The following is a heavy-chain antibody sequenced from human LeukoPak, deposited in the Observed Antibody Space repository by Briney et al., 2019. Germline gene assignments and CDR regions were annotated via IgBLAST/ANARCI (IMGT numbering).Heavy chain of an antibody. J-gene: IGHJ4*02. CDR2: IYTSGST. CDR1: GGSISSYY. V-gene: IGHV4-4*07. CDR3: ARQIASAGTAGFDF. Sequence: SETLSLTCTVSGGSISSYYWSWIRQPAGKGLEWIGRIYTSGSTNYNPSLKSRVTMSVGTSKNQFSLKLSSVTAADTAVYYCARQIASAGTAGFDFWGRGALVTVST. D-gene: IGHD6-13*01.